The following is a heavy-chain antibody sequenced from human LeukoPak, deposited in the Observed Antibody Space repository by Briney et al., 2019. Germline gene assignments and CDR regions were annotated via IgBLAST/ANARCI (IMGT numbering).Heavy chain of an antibody. D-gene: IGHD4-17*01. J-gene: IGHJ4*02. CDR1: GFTFSSYW. CDR2: IKPDGSER. Sequence: GGSLRLSCITSGFTFSSYWMSWVRQAPGKGLEWVANIKPDGSERYYVDSVKGRFTISRDNAKNSLYLQMNSLRAEDTAVYYCARDSSLTVTTTDDYWGQGTLVTVSS. V-gene: IGHV3-7*01. CDR3: ARDSSLTVTTTDDY.